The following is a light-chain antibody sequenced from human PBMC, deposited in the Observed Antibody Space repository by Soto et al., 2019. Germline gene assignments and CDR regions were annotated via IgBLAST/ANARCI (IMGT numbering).Light chain of an antibody. Sequence: QSVLTQPPSVSEAPGQRVTISCTGSSSNIGAGYEAHWYQQVPGTAPKLLIYENNNRPSGVPDRFSGSKSGTSASLAITGLQDEDEAAYYCQSSDSSLSGYVFGTGTKLTVL. CDR1: SSNIGAGYE. CDR2: ENN. J-gene: IGLJ1*01. CDR3: QSSDSSLSGYV. V-gene: IGLV1-40*01.